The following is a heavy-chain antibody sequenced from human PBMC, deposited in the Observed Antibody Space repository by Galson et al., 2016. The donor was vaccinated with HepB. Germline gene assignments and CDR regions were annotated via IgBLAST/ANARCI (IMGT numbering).Heavy chain of an antibody. Sequence: SLRLSCAGSGFTFSRHWMHWVRQAPGKGLVWVARINSDGRRTNYADSVKGRFTVSRDNAKNTLYLQLNSLRAEDTAVYYCARDSGWEDFYGMEVWGQGTTVTVSS. V-gene: IGHV3-74*01. D-gene: IGHD6-19*01. CDR1: GFTFSRHW. CDR2: INSDGRRT. J-gene: IGHJ6*02. CDR3: ARDSGWEDFYGMEV.